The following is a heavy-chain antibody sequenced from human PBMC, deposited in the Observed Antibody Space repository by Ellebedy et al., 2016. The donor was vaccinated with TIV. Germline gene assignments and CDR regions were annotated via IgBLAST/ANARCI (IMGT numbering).Heavy chain of an antibody. D-gene: IGHD2-15*01. Sequence: SVKVSCXASGGTFSSYAISWVRQAPGQGLEWMGGIIPIFGTANYAQKFQGRVTITADKSTSTAYMELSSLRSEDTAVYYCARDQYCSGGSCYGTDYWGQGTLVTVSS. CDR1: GGTFSSYA. CDR2: IIPIFGTA. V-gene: IGHV1-69*06. J-gene: IGHJ4*02. CDR3: ARDQYCSGGSCYGTDY.